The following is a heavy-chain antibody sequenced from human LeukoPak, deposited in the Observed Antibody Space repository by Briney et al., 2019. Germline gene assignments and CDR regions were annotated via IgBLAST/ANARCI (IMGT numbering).Heavy chain of an antibody. CDR1: GSTVSSNY. D-gene: IGHD1-1*01. CDR3: ARLPGGRQLN. V-gene: IGHV3-53*01. J-gene: IGHJ4*02. CDR2: IYSGGST. Sequence: GGSLRLSCAASGSTVSSNYMSWVRQAPGKGLEWVSVIYSGGSTYYADSVKGRFTISRDDSKNMVFLQMNSLRVEDTAVYYCARLPGGRQLNWGQGTLVTVSS.